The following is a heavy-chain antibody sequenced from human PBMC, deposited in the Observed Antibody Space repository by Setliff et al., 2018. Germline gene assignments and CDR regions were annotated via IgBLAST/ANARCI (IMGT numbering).Heavy chain of an antibody. D-gene: IGHD6-13*01. CDR3: ARQQQLVIGSTAYYYYGMDV. J-gene: IGHJ6*02. CDR2: VGYNGNT. Sequence: KTSETLSLTCSVSGYSISSGYHWNWIRQPPGKGLEWIGYVGYNGNTHYNPPLNSRVTMSVDTSKNQFSLKLTSVSAADTAVYYCARQQQLVIGSTAYYYYGMDVWGQGTTVTVSS. V-gene: IGHV4-61*01. CDR1: GYSISSGYH.